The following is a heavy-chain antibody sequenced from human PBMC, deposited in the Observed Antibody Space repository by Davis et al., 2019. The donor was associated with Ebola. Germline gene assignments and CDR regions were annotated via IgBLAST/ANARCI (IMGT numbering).Heavy chain of an antibody. D-gene: IGHD5-18*01. Sequence: ASVKVSCKASGYTSSNYGISWVRQAPGQGLEWMGWIKIYNGKTNYAQKFQGRVTLTTDTSTSTAYMELRSLRSDDTAVYYCARELWIQPPDYWGQGTLVTVSS. CDR1: GYTSSNYG. V-gene: IGHV1-18*04. CDR3: ARELWIQPPDY. J-gene: IGHJ4*02. CDR2: IKIYNGKT.